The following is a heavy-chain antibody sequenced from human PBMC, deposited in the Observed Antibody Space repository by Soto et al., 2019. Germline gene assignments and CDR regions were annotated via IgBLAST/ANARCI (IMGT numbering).Heavy chain of an antibody. CDR3: ARQAVYVDP. CDR2: IYYSGST. CDR1: GGSISSYY. Sequence: SETLSLTCTVSGGSISSYYWSWIRQPPGKGLEWIGYIYYSGSTNYNPSLKSRVTISVDTSKNQFSLKLSSVTAADTAVYYCARQAVYVDPWGQGTLVTVS. D-gene: IGHD6-19*01. J-gene: IGHJ5*02. V-gene: IGHV4-59*08.